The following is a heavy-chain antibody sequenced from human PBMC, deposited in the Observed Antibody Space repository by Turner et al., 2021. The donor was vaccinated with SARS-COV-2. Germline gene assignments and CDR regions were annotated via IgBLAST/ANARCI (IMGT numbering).Heavy chain of an antibody. CDR2: IHDSGNT. J-gene: IGHJ1*01. V-gene: IGHV4-39*01. D-gene: IGHD3-16*01. CDR1: GGTISSSTNY. Sequence: QLQMQESGPGLVEPSETLSIYCTVPGGTISSSTNYWGWVRQPPGKGLEWIGSIHDSGNTYYNSSLESRVTLSVDTSKNQFSLKLTSVTAADTAVYYCARQPGGVIQCPKYFHHWGQGTLVTVSS. CDR3: ARQPGGVIQCPKYFHH.